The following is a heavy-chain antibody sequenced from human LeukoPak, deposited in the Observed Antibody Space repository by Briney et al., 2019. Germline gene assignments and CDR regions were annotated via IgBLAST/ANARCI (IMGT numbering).Heavy chain of an antibody. Sequence: PGGSLRLSCAASGFTFSSYAMSWVRQAPGKGLEWVSAISGSGGSTYYADSVKGRFTISRDNSKNTLYLQMNSLRAEDTAVYYCARVAGSEWWELLPFDYWGQGTLVTVSS. V-gene: IGHV3-23*01. D-gene: IGHD1-26*01. CDR1: GFTFSSYA. CDR3: ARVAGSEWWELLPFDY. J-gene: IGHJ4*02. CDR2: ISGSGGST.